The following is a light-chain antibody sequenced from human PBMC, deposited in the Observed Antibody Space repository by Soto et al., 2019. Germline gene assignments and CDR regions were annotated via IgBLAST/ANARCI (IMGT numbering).Light chain of an antibody. Sequence: EIVMTQCPATLSVSPGERATLSCRADQSISSTLAWYQQKAGQGPRLLIDDASTRAGVIPGRFSGSGSGTEFNLIISSLQSEDFAVYYCQQYNNWLTFGQGTKVEIK. J-gene: IGKJ1*01. CDR1: QSISST. CDR2: DAS. CDR3: QQYNNWLT. V-gene: IGKV3-15*01.